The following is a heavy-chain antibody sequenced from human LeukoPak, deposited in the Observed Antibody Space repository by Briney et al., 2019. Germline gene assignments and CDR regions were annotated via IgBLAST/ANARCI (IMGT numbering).Heavy chain of an antibody. J-gene: IGHJ4*02. CDR1: GFTFTTYW. D-gene: IGHD3-3*01. Sequence: GGSLRLSCAASGFTFTTYWMGWGRQAPGKGLECVANIKEDGSEISYVDSVKGRFTISRDNAKTSLYLQMNSLRAEDTAVYYCARPSFRSGSYFDHWGQGTLVTVSS. CDR3: ARPSFRSGSYFDH. CDR2: IKEDGSEI. V-gene: IGHV3-7*01.